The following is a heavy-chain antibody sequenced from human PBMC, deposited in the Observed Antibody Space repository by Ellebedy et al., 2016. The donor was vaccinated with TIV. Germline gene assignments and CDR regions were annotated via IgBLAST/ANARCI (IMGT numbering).Heavy chain of an antibody. CDR2: INGDGSNI. Sequence: GESLKISCAASGFTFTSSWVHWVRQVPGKGLVWVGRINGDGSNIGYADSVKGRFTISRDNAKSTLYLQMNSLRAEDTAVYYCARDPYNWNGPFDYWGQGTLVTVSS. CDR1: GFTFTSSW. CDR3: ARDPYNWNGPFDY. D-gene: IGHD1-20*01. V-gene: IGHV3-74*01. J-gene: IGHJ4*02.